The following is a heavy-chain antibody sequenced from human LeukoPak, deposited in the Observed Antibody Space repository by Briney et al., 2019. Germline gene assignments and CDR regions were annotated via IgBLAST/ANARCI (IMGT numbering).Heavy chain of an antibody. J-gene: IGHJ1*01. V-gene: IGHV3-21*01. CDR3: AKVQDGSFWYEYFQH. D-gene: IGHD6-19*01. CDR1: GFTFSSYS. CDR2: FTSGSRSI. Sequence: GGSLRLSCAASGFTFSSYSMTWVRQAPGKGLEWVSSFTSGSRSIYYADSVKGRFTISRDNAKKSLYLQMNSLRAEDTAIYYCAKVQDGSFWYEYFQHWGQGTLVTVSS.